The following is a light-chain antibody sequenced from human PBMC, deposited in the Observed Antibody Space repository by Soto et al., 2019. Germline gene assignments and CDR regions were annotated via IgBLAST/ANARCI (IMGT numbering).Light chain of an antibody. V-gene: IGLV2-14*01. CDR3: SSYTAGGTI. CDR1: SGDVGGYYY. J-gene: IGLJ1*01. Sequence: QSVLTQPASVSGSPGQSITISCTGTSGDVGGYYYVSWYQQLPGKAPKLMISEVSNRPSGVPNRFSGSKSGNTASLTISGLQAEDEADYYCSSYTAGGTIFGTGTKVTVL. CDR2: EVS.